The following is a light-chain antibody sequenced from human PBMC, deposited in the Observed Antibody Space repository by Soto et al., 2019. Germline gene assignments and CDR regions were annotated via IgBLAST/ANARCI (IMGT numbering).Light chain of an antibody. J-gene: IGLJ1*01. CDR1: SSKIGTNS. CDR2: NND. Sequence: QSLLTQPPPASWTPGQRVTISFSGGSSKIGTNSVNWYQQLPGRAPKLLIYNNDLRPSGVPDRFSGSKSGTSASLAISGLQSEDEADYYCAAWDDSLNGFYVFGIGTKVTVL. CDR3: AAWDDSLNGFYV. V-gene: IGLV1-44*01.